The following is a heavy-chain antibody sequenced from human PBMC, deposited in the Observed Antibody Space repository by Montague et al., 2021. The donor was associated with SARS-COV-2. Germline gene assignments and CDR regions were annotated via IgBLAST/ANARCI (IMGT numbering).Heavy chain of an antibody. CDR2: INHGGST. J-gene: IGHJ4*02. CDR1: GGSFSDYH. CDR3: ARGSSGY. V-gene: IGHV4-34*01. Sequence: SETLSLTCAVYGGSFSDYHWTWIPQSPGKGREWIGHINHGGSTKYNPSLKSRVTISIDASKKQFSLKLTSVTAADTAVYYCARGSSGYWGQGTLVTVSS. D-gene: IGHD1-1*01.